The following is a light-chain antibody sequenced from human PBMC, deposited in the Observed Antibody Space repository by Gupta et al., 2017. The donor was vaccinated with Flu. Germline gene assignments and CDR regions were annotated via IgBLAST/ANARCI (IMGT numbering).Light chain of an antibody. CDR1: QVIGRY. Sequence: DIQLTQSPSFLSASVGDRVIITCRASQVIGRYFAWFQQKPGKAPKLLIYAASTLQSRVPSRFIGSGSGTEFTLTISSLQPEDFATYYCQQLNIYPPFNFGQGTQLEIK. J-gene: IGKJ5*01. CDR3: QQLNIYPPFN. V-gene: IGKV1-9*01. CDR2: AAS.